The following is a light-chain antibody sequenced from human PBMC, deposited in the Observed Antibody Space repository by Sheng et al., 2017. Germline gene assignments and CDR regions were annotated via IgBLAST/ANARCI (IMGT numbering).Light chain of an antibody. CDR3: AAWDDSLAVV. CDR1: GSDIGAYNY. Sequence: QSALTQPASVSGSPGQSITISCTGTGSDIGAYNYVSWYQQHPGKAPKLLIYDVSNRPSGVPDRFSGSKSGTSASLAISGLQSEDEADYYCAAWDDSLAVVFGGGTKLTVL. V-gene: IGLV2-14*03. J-gene: IGLJ2*01. CDR2: DVS.